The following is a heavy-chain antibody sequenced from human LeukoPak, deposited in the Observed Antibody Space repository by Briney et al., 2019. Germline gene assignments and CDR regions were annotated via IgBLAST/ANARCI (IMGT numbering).Heavy chain of an antibody. D-gene: IGHD3-10*01. CDR2: IKQDGSEK. J-gene: IGHJ4*02. CDR3: ARYRYYGSGRFFDY. V-gene: IGHV3-7*01. CDR1: GFTFSSYW. Sequence: GGALRLSCAASGFTFSSYWMSWVRQAPGKGLEWVANIKQDGSEKYYVDSVKGRFTISRDNAKNSMYLQMNSLSAEDTAVYYCARYRYYGSGRFFDYWGQGTLVTVSS.